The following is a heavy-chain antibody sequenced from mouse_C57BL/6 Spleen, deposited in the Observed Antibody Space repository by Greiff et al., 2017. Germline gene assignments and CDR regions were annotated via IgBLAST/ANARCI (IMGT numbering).Heavy chain of an antibody. D-gene: IGHD1-1*01. CDR2: IDPETGGT. V-gene: IGHV1-15*01. Sequence: VQLQQSGAELVRPGASVTLSCKASGYTFTDYEMHWVKQTPVHGLEWIGAIDPETGGTAYNQKFKGKAILTADQSSSTAYMELRSLTSEDSAVYYCTRWVTTVVAFDYWGQGTTLTVSS. J-gene: IGHJ2*01. CDR3: TRWVTTVVAFDY. CDR1: GYTFTDYE.